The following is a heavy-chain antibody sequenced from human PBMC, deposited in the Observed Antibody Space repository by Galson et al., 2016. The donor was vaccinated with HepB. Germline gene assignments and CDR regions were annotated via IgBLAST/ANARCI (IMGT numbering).Heavy chain of an antibody. J-gene: IGHJ4*02. CDR2: IYYAGST. CDR3: ARHVPPGSYYGTGNYYNVFDY. V-gene: IGHV4-39*01. Sequence: SETLSLTCSVSDGSISNTNYYWGWIRQSPGKGLEWIGSIYYAGSTYYNPSLKSRVTLSVDASKNLFSLSLSSVTAADTAVYYCARHVPPGSYYGTGNYYNVFDYWGQGSLVTVSS. CDR1: DGSISNTNYY. D-gene: IGHD3-10*01.